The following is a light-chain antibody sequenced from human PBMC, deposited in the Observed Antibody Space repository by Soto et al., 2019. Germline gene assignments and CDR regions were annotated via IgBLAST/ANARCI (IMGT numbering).Light chain of an antibody. CDR2: GAS. CDR1: QSVSSN. Sequence: EIVMTQSPATLSVSPGERATLSCRASQSVSSNLAWYQQKPGQAPRLLIYGASTRATGIPARFSGSGSGTEFTLTISSLQSEDFAVYYCQQYNSYSWTFGQGTKVEMK. CDR3: QQYNSYSWT. J-gene: IGKJ1*01. V-gene: IGKV3-15*01.